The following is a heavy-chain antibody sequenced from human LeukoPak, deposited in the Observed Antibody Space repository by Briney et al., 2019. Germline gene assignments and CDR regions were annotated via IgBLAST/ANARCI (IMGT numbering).Heavy chain of an antibody. Sequence: GGSLRLSCAASGFGFTTYEMNWVRQAPGKGLEWVSYIRSSGSTTYYANSVKGRFTISRDNAKNSLYLRMSSLRAEDTAVYYCTRGGNTGYNYNAFDVWGQGTMVTVSS. V-gene: IGHV3-48*03. J-gene: IGHJ3*01. CDR3: TRGGNTGYNYNAFDV. CDR1: GFGFTTYE. CDR2: IRSSGSTT. D-gene: IGHD3-22*01.